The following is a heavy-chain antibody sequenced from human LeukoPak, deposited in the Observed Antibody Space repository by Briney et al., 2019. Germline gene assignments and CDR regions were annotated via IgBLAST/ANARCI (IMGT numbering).Heavy chain of an antibody. J-gene: IGHJ4*02. V-gene: IGHV1-18*04. D-gene: IGHD3-10*01. Sequence: ASVKVSCKASGYTFTSYGISWVQQAPGQGLERMGWISAYNGNTNYAQKLQGRVTMTTDTSTRTAYMELRSLRCDNTAVYYCARESLWFGELPFDYWGQGPLVTVSS. CDR1: GYTFTSYG. CDR3: ARESLWFGELPFDY. CDR2: ISAYNGNT.